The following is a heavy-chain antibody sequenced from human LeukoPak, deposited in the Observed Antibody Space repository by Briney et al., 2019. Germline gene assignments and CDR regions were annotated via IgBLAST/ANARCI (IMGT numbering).Heavy chain of an antibody. CDR2: INSDGSST. V-gene: IGHV3-74*01. J-gene: IGHJ4*02. CDR3: ARSPDLTYCGGDCYSGFDY. D-gene: IGHD2-21*02. CDR1: GFTFSSYW. Sequence: PGGSLRLSCAASGFTFSSYWMHWVRQAPGKGLVRVSRINSDGSSTIYADSVKGRFPISRDNAKNTRDLQMNCLRTEDTAVYYCARSPDLTYCGGDCYSGFDYWGQGTLVTVSS.